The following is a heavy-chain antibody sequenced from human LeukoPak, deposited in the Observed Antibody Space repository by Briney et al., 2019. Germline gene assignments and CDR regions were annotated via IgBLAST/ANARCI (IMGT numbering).Heavy chain of an antibody. J-gene: IGHJ4*02. D-gene: IGHD6-19*01. V-gene: IGHV3-23*01. CDR2: ITASARTT. CDR3: AKDLDGSGMYGGTDS. CDR1: GFNFRDYG. Sequence: AGGSLRLSCEASGFNFRDYGMNWARQAPGKGLEWVSGITASARTTYYADSVKGRFTIYSDNSKNTLSLQMSSLRAEDTAVYYCAKDLDGSGMYGGTDSWGQGTPVTVSS.